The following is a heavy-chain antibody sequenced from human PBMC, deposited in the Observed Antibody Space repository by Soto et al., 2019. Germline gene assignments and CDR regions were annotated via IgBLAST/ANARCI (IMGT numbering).Heavy chain of an antibody. CDR1: GYTFTSYY. Sequence: ASVKVSCKASGYTFTSYYMHWVLQAPGQGLEWMGIINPSGGSTSYAQKFQGRVTMTRDTSTSTVYMELSSLRSEDTAVYYCARSRGEDSSAPGAWFDPWGQGTLVTVSS. V-gene: IGHV1-46*01. D-gene: IGHD6-6*01. CDR3: ARSRGEDSSAPGAWFDP. CDR2: INPSGGST. J-gene: IGHJ5*02.